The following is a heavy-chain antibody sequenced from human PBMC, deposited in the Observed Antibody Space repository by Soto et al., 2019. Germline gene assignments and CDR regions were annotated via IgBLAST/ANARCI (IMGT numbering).Heavy chain of an antibody. CDR1: GFTFSRYG. CDR3: ARFFESPNWFDP. CDR2: VSYDGENK. J-gene: IGHJ5*02. V-gene: IGHV3-30*03. D-gene: IGHD3-3*01. Sequence: PGGSLRLSCAASGFTFSRYGMHWVRQAPGKGLQWVAVVSYDGENKYYVDSVKGRFTISRDNAKNSLYLQMNSLRAEDTAVYYCARFFESPNWFDPWGQGTLVTVSS.